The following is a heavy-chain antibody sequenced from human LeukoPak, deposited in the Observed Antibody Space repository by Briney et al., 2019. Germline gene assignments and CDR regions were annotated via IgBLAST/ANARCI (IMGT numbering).Heavy chain of an antibody. D-gene: IGHD4-11*01. J-gene: IGHJ4*02. V-gene: IGHV3-48*02. CDR1: GFTFSTYS. CDR2: ISSSSTTI. Sequence: GRSLRLSCAASGFTFSTYSISWVRQAPGKGLEWVSYISSSSTTIYYADSVRGRFTISRDNAKNSLYLQMNSLRDDDTAVYYCARSPFYSQYYFDYWGQGTLVTVSS. CDR3: ARSPFYSQYYFDY.